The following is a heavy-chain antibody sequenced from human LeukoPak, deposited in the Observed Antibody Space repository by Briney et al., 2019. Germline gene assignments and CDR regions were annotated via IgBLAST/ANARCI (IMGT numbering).Heavy chain of an antibody. Sequence: SVKVSCKASGGTFSSYAISWVRQAPGQGLEWMGGIIPIFGTANYAQKFQGRVTITADESTSTAYMELSSLRSEDTAVYCCARDRYSSSPNFDYWGQGTLVTVSS. D-gene: IGHD6-13*01. CDR1: GGTFSSYA. V-gene: IGHV1-69*13. CDR3: ARDRYSSSPNFDY. J-gene: IGHJ4*02. CDR2: IIPIFGTA.